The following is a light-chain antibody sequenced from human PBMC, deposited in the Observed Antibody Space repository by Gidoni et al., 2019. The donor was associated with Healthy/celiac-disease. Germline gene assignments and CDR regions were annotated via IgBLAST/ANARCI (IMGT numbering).Light chain of an antibody. Sequence: SYELTQPPSVSASPGQTASITCSGDKLGDKYACWYQQKPGQSPVLVIYQDSKRPSGIPERFSGSSSGNTATLTISGTQAMDEADYYCQAWDSSRVVFGGGTKLTVL. CDR3: QAWDSSRVV. J-gene: IGLJ2*01. CDR1: KLGDKY. V-gene: IGLV3-1*01. CDR2: QDS.